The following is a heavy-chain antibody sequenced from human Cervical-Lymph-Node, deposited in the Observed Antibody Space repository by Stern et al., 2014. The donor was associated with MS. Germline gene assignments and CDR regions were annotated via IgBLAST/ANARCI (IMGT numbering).Heavy chain of an antibody. J-gene: IGHJ4*02. Sequence: VKLVQSGAELIRPGESLKISWKGSGYKFSIYWIAWVRQMPGQGLEWMGIIYPGDSETRYSPSSQGQVTMSADKSTSTAYLQWSSLNASDTAMYFCARQTTAWASDVWGQGTLVTVSS. D-gene: IGHD1-14*01. V-gene: IGHV5-51*01. CDR1: GYKFSIYW. CDR3: ARQTTAWASDV. CDR2: IYPGDSET.